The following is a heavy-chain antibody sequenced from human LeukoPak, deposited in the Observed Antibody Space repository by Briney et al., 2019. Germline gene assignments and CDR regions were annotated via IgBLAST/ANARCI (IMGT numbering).Heavy chain of an antibody. J-gene: IGHJ3*02. D-gene: IGHD6-19*01. V-gene: IGHV3-30*18. CDR3: AKGPPPYSSGWYAFDT. CDR1: GFTFSSFG. Sequence: GGSLRLSCAASGFTFSSFGMHWVRQAPGKGLEWVAVLSNDGSKSYYADSVKGRFTISRDNSKNTLYLQMNSLRAEDTAVYCCAKGPPPYSSGWYAFDTWGQGTMVIVSS. CDR2: LSNDGSKS.